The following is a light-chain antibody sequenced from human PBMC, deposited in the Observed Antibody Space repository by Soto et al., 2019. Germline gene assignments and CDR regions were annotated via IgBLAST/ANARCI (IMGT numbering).Light chain of an antibody. CDR3: SSYTSGSTYV. Sequence: QSALTQPASVSGSPGQSITISCTGTSSDVGAYNYVSWFQQHPGKAPKLMISEVNNRPSGVSNRFSGSKSGNTASLTISGLLGEDEADYYCSSYTSGSTYVFGTGTQLTVL. CDR1: SSDVGAYNY. CDR2: EVN. J-gene: IGLJ1*01. V-gene: IGLV2-14*01.